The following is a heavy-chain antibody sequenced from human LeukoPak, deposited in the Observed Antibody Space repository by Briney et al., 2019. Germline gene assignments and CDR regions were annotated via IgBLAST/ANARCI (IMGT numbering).Heavy chain of an antibody. J-gene: IGHJ3*02. CDR1: GFTFDDYG. Sequence: PGGSLRLSCAASGFTFDDYGMSWVRQAPGKGLEWVSGINWNGGSTGYADSVKGRFTISRDNSKNTLYLQMNSLRAEDTAVYYCANFIVGASRGAFDIWGQGTMVTVSS. D-gene: IGHD1-26*01. CDR2: INWNGGST. CDR3: ANFIVGASRGAFDI. V-gene: IGHV3-20*04.